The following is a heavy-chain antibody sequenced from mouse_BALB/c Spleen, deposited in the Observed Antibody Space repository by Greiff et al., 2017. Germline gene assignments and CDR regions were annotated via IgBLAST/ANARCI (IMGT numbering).Heavy chain of an antibody. J-gene: IGHJ3*01. CDR3: ARERKLGRGFAY. V-gene: IGHV3-2*02. D-gene: IGHD4-1*01. CDR1: GYSITSDYA. CDR2: ISYSGST. Sequence: EVKLMESGPGLVKPSQSLSLTCTVTGYSITSDYAWNWIRQFPGNKLEWMGYISYSGSTSYNPSLKSRISITRDTSKNQFFLQLNSVTTEDTAAYYCARERKLGRGFAYWGQGTLVTVSA.